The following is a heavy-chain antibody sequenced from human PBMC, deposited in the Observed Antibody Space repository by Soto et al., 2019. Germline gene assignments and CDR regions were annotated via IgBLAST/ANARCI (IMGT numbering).Heavy chain of an antibody. V-gene: IGHV4-59*08. Sequence: TCSVSGGTISRYYWSWIRQPPGKGLEGVGYIYYSASTNYNPSLKSRVTISVDTSKNQFSLKLSSVTAADTAVYYCARILQYYYYMDVWGKGTTVTVSS. J-gene: IGHJ6*03. CDR1: GGTISRYY. CDR3: ARILQYYYYMDV. CDR2: IYYSAST.